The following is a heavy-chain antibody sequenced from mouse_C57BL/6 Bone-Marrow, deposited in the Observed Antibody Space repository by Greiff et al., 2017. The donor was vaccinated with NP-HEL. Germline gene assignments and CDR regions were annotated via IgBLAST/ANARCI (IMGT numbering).Heavy chain of an antibody. CDR3: ARGAY. Sequence: VQLQQSGAELVKPGASVKISCKASGYEFSNYWMNWVKQRPGKGLEWIGQIYPGDGDANFNGKFKDKATLTADKSSSTAYMQLSRLTSEDSAVYFCARGAYWGQGTLVTVSA. J-gene: IGHJ3*01. V-gene: IGHV1-80*01. CDR2: IYPGDGDA. CDR1: GYEFSNYW.